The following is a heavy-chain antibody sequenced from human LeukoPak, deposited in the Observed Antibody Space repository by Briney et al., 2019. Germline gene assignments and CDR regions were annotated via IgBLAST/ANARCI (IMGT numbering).Heavy chain of an antibody. CDR1: GFSFSTYW. Sequence: GGSLRLSCAASGFSFSTYWMTWVRQAPGKGLEWVANMKQDGSEKYYVDSVKGRFTISRDNAKNSLYLEMNSLRAEDTAMCYCARAGQLRYMDVWGKGTAVTVSS. V-gene: IGHV3-7*01. CDR3: ARAGQLRYMDV. J-gene: IGHJ6*03. CDR2: MKQDGSEK.